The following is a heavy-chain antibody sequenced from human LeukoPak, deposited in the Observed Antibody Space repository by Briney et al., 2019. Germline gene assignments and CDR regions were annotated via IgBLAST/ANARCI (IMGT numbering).Heavy chain of an antibody. D-gene: IGHD1/OR15-1a*01. J-gene: IGHJ4*02. CDR2: INHSRST. V-gene: IGHV4-34*01. CDR1: AASFSGYY. CDR3: ASVHGEH. Sequence: PSHTPSLTCAVYAASFSGYYWSWIRHTPRKGLEWIGEINHSRSTNYNPSPKTRVTISVDTSKHPFTLKRSSVTAADTAVYYCASVHGEHGGQGTRVTVSS.